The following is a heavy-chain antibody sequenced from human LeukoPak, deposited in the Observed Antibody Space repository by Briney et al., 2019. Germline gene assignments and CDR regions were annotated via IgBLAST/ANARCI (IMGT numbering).Heavy chain of an antibody. J-gene: IGHJ4*02. CDR3: ARGLLAKPRYCSGGSCYGFDY. Sequence: GGSLRLSCAASGFTFSSYEMNWVRQAPGKGLEWVSYISSSGSTIYYADSVKGRFTISRDNAKNSLYLQMNSLRAEDTAVYYCARGLLAKPRYCSGGSCYGFDYWGQGTLVTVSS. V-gene: IGHV3-48*03. CDR2: ISSSGSTI. CDR1: GFTFSSYE. D-gene: IGHD2-15*01.